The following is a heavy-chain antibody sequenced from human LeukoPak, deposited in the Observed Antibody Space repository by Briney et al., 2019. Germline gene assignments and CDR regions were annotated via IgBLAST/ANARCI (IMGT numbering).Heavy chain of an antibody. J-gene: IGHJ4*02. CDR1: VGSISSGTHY. CDR2: VFTSGSP. D-gene: IGHD6-6*01. CDR3: ARGPGGSSSSDFDY. Sequence: SETLSLTCNVSVGSISSGTHYWTWIRQPVGKGLEWLGRVFTSGSPTYNSSLKRRLTISMDKSKNQFSLKLTSVTAADTAVYYCARGPGGSSSSDFDYWGQGTLVTVSS. V-gene: IGHV4-61*02.